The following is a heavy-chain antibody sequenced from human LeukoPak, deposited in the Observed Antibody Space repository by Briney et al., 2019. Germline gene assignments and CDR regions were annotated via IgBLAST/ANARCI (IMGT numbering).Heavy chain of an antibody. CDR1: GFNFSSYS. CDR2: ITSSSSYI. D-gene: IGHD6-13*01. J-gene: IGHJ4*02. Sequence: GGSLRLSCAASGFNFSSYSINWVRQAPGKGLEWVSSITSSSSYIYYADSVKGRFTISRDNAKNSLYLQMNSLRVDDTAVYYCARGRYSSTWSPSEYWGQGTLVTVSS. V-gene: IGHV3-21*01. CDR3: ARGRYSSTWSPSEY.